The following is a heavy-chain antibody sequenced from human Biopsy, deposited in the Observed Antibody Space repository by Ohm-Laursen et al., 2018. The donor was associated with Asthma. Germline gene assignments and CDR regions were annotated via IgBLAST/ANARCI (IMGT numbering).Heavy chain of an antibody. CDR2: ISSSSSTI. J-gene: IGHJ4*02. Sequence: GSLRLSCTASGFTFSSYSMNWVRQAPGKGLEWVSYISSSSSTIYYADSVKGRFTISRDNAKNSLYLQMNSLRDENTAVYYCSRSRWGSYGYWGQGTLVTVSS. V-gene: IGHV3-48*02. D-gene: IGHD4-17*01. CDR3: SRSRWGSYGY. CDR1: GFTFSSYS.